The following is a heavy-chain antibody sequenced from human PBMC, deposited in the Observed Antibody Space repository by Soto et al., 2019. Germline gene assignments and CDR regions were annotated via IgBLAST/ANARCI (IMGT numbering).Heavy chain of an antibody. CDR2: ISWNSGNL. Sequence: EVQLVESGGGLVQPGRSLRLSCAASGFTFDDYAMHWARQGPGKGLEWVSSISWNSGNLGYADSEKGRFTISRDNAKNSLYLQMNSLRGEDTALYYCAKGASTTVFAFNDYWVQGTLVTVSS. CDR3: AKGASTTVFAFNDY. V-gene: IGHV3-9*01. D-gene: IGHD4-17*01. CDR1: GFTFDDYA. J-gene: IGHJ4*02.